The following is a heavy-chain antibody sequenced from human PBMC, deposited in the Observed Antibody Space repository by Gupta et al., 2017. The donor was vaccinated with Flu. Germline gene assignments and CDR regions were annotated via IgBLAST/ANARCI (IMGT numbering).Heavy chain of an antibody. CDR3: ARGVIAVAEQ. Sequence: MGIINPSGGSTSYAQKFQGRVTMTRDTSTSTVYMELSSLRSEDTAVYYCARGVIAVAEQWGQGTLVTVSS. D-gene: IGHD6-19*01. J-gene: IGHJ4*02. CDR2: INPSGGST. V-gene: IGHV1-46*01.